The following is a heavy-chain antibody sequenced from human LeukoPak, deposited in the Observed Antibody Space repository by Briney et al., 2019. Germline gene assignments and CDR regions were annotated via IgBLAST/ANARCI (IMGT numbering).Heavy chain of an antibody. V-gene: IGHV3-21*01. CDR1: GFTFSSYS. CDR2: ISSSSSYI. J-gene: IGHJ5*02. D-gene: IGHD2-15*01. CDR3: ARDVYCSGGSCYSVDWFDP. Sequence: GGSLRLSCAAFGFTFSSYSMNWVRQAPGKGLEWVSSISSSSSYIYYADSVKGRFTISRDNAKNSLYLQMNSLRAEDTAVYYCARDVYCSGGSCYSVDWFDPWGQGTLVTVSS.